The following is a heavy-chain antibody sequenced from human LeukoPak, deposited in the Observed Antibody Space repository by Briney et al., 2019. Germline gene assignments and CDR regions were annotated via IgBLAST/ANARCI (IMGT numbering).Heavy chain of an antibody. CDR3: ARDAGRYCSSTSCYPDY. CDR2: IIPIFGTA. CDR1: GGTFSSYA. D-gene: IGHD2-2*01. Sequence: ASVKVSCKASGGTFSSYAISWVRQAPGQGLEWMGRIIPIFGTANYAQKFQGRVTITTDESTSTAYMELRSLRSDDTAVYYCARDAGRYCSSTSCYPDYWGQGTLVTVSS. J-gene: IGHJ4*02. V-gene: IGHV1-69*05.